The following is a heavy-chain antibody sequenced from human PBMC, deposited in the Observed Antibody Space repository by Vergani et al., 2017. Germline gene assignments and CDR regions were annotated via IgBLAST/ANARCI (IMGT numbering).Heavy chain of an antibody. J-gene: IGHJ6*02. CDR2: ISSSGSII. V-gene: IGHV3-11*04. Sequence: QVQLVESGGGLVKPGGSLRLSCAASGFTFSDHYMSWIRQAPGKGLEWVSYISSSGSIIYYADSLKGRFTISRDNAKNSLYLHMNSLRVEDTAVYYCARDWCSGGSCYLDDYHYNNMDVWGQGTTVTVSS. CDR3: ARDWCSGGSCYLDDYHYNNMDV. D-gene: IGHD2-15*01. CDR1: GFTFSDHY.